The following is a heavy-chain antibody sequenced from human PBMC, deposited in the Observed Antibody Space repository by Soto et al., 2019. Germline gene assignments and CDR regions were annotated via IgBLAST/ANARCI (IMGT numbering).Heavy chain of an antibody. D-gene: IGHD5-12*01. J-gene: IGHJ6*02. CDR3: AREEGDGYNRYYYGMDV. V-gene: IGHV1-2*02. CDR2: INPNSGGT. CDR1: GYTFTSYD. Sequence: ASVKVSCTASGYTFTSYDIHWVRQAPGQGLEWMGWINPNSGGTNYAQKFQGRVTMTRDTSISTAYMELSRLRSDDTAVYYCAREEGDGYNRYYYGMDVWGQGTTVTVSS.